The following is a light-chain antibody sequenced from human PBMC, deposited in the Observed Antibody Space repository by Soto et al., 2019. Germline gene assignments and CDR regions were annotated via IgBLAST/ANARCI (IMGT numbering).Light chain of an antibody. CDR1: QSVDSSY. J-gene: IGKJ1*01. CDR2: RAS. V-gene: IGKV3-20*01. Sequence: EMVWTQSPGTLSLSPGERATLSCRASQSVDSSYLAWYHQRPGQAPRLLIYRASSRATGIPDRFSGSGSGTDFTLTISRLEPEDFAVYSCQHFGSSRGTFGQGTMV. CDR3: QHFGSSRGT.